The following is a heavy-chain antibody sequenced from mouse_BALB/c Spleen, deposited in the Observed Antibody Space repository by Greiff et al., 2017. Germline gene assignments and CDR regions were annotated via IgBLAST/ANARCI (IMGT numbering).Heavy chain of an antibody. V-gene: IGHV1S137*01. J-gene: IGHJ3*01. D-gene: IGHD2-14*01. CDR2: ISTYYGDA. CDR3: ARGYRSRGAWFAY. CDR1: GYTFTDYA. Sequence: QVQLQQSGAELVRPGVSVKISCKGSGYTFTDYAMHWVKQSHAKSLEWIGVISTYYGDASYNQKFKGKATMTVDKSSSTAYMELARLTSEDSAIYYCARGYRSRGAWFAYWGQGTLVTVSA.